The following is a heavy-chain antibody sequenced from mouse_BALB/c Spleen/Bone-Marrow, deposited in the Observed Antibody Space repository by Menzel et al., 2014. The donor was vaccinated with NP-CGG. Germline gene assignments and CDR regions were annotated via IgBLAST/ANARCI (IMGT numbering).Heavy chain of an antibody. CDR1: GYTSTSYT. J-gene: IGHJ2*01. Sequence: QVQLQQSGAELARPGASVKMSCKASGYTSTSYTMHWVKQRPGQGLEWIGFINPSSNYTNYNQKFKDKATLTADKSSSTAYMQLSSLTSEDSAVYYSARVLIWSLDYWGQGTPRPGSS. CDR2: INPSSNYT. CDR3: ARVLIWSLDY. V-gene: IGHV1-4*01. D-gene: IGHD6-2*01.